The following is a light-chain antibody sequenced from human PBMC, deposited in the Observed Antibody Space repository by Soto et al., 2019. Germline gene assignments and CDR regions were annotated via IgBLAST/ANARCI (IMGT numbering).Light chain of an antibody. J-gene: IGLJ2*01. CDR1: SSDVGGYNY. Sequence: QSALTQPRSVSGSPGQSVTISCTGTSSDVGGYNYVSWYQQHPGKAPKLMIYVVSKRPSGVPDRFSGSKSGNTASLTISGLQAEDEADYYCCSYAGKGVVFGGGTKLTVL. V-gene: IGLV2-11*01. CDR3: CSYAGKGVV. CDR2: VVS.